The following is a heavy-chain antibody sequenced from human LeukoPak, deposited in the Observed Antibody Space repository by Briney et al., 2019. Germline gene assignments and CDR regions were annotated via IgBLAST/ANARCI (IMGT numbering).Heavy chain of an antibody. D-gene: IGHD3-9*01. J-gene: IGHJ4*02. V-gene: IGHV4-59*01. Sequence: SETLSLTCTVSGGSISSYYWSWIRQPPGKGLEWIGYIYYSGSTNCNPSLKSRVTISVDTSKNQFSLKLSSVTAADTAVYYCARARYFDWLLDFDYWGQGTLVTVSS. CDR2: IYYSGST. CDR1: GGSISSYY. CDR3: ARARYFDWLLDFDY.